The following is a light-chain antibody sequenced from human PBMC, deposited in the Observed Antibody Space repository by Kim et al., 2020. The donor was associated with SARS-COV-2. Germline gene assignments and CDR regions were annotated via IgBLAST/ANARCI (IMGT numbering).Light chain of an antibody. V-gene: IGKV1-27*01. CDR2: GAS. J-gene: IGKJ1*01. CDR1: QGINTY. Sequence: ASLRDRVTITARASQGINTYLAWYQQKPGKLPTLLIYGASTLQSGVPSRFSGSGSGTDFTLSISSLQSEDVATYYCQKYDNGIRTFGPGTKVDIK. CDR3: QKYDNGIRT.